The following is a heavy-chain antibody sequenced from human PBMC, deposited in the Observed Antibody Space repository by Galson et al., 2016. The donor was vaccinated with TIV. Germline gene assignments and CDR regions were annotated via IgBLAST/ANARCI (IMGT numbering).Heavy chain of an antibody. CDR3: AKIGQEHDAFDI. V-gene: IGHV1-2*04. J-gene: IGHJ3*02. CDR1: GYTFTEYY. D-gene: IGHD1/OR15-1a*01. Sequence: SVKVSCKASGYTFTEYYIHWVRQAPGQGLEWKGWINPNSGGTMYAQKFQGWVTMTRDTSITTAYMELSRLKSDDTAVYYCAKIGQEHDAFDIWGQGTMVAVFS. CDR2: INPNSGGT.